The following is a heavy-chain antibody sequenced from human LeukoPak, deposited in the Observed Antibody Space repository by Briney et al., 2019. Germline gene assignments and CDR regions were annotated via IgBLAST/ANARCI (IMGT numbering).Heavy chain of an antibody. CDR2: INWNGGST. V-gene: IGHV3-20*04. J-gene: IGHJ4*02. CDR1: GFTFDDYG. D-gene: IGHD1-26*01. CDR3: ASGGIYYGAAFDF. Sequence: PGGSLRLSCAASGFTFDDYGMSWVRQAPGKGPEWVSGINWNGGSTGYADSVKGRFTISRDNAKNSLYPQMNSLRAEDTALYYCASGGIYYGAAFDFWGQGTLVTVSS.